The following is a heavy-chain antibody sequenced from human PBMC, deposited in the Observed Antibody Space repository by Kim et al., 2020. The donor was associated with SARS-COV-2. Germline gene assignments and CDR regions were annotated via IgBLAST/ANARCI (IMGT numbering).Heavy chain of an antibody. Sequence: GGSLRLSCAASGFTFSSYAMHWVRQAPGKGLEWVAVISYDGSNKYYADSVKGRFTISRDNSKNTLYLQMNSLRAEDTAVYYCARDLWSTMIVVVNCLGYWGQGTMVTASS. CDR2: ISYDGSNK. J-gene: IGHJ4*02. CDR1: GFTFSSYA. CDR3: ARDLWSTMIVVVNCLGY. D-gene: IGHD3-22*01. V-gene: IGHV3-30*04.